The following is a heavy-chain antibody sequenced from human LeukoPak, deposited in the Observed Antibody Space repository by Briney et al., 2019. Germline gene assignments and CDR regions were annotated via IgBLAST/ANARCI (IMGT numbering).Heavy chain of an antibody. CDR2: IIPIFGTA. CDR1: GGTFSSYA. V-gene: IGHV1-69*01. CDR3: AREAMDRYYYYGMDV. Sequence: GASVTVSCTASGGTFSSYAISWVRQAPGQGLEWMGGIIPIFGTANYAQKFQGRVTITADESTSTAYMELSSLRSEDTAVYYCAREAMDRYYYYGMDVWGQGTTVTVSS. D-gene: IGHD5-18*01. J-gene: IGHJ6*02.